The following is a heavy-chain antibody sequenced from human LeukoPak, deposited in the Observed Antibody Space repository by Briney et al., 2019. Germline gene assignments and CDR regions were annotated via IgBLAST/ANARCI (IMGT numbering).Heavy chain of an antibody. V-gene: IGHV3-23*01. Sequence: GGSLRLSCAAAGFTFGSYAMSWVRQTPGKGLEWVSTISGSGNNTYYADSVKGRFTISGDSSKNTMYLQMNSLRAEDTAVYYCAKVPASRWFFDYWGQRTLVTVSS. CDR3: AKVPASRWFFDY. CDR2: ISGSGNNT. D-gene: IGHD2-15*01. CDR1: GFTFGSYA. J-gene: IGHJ4*02.